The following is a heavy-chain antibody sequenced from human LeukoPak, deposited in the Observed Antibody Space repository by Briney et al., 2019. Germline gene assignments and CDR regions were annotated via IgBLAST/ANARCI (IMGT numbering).Heavy chain of an antibody. Sequence: GGSLRLSCAATGFSFSGYEMNWVRQAPGKGLEWVSSISSVGSYIYYADSVKGRFTISRDNAKNSLYLQMNSLRAEDTAVYYCARGYYYDSSGYYPTDAFDIWGQGTMVTVSS. CDR2: ISSVGSYI. CDR1: GFSFSGYE. V-gene: IGHV3-21*01. J-gene: IGHJ3*02. D-gene: IGHD3-22*01. CDR3: ARGYYYDSSGYYPTDAFDI.